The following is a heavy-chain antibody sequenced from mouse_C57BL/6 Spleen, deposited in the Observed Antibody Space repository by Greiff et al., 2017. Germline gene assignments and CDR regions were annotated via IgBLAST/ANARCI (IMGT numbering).Heavy chain of an antibody. V-gene: IGHV1-53*01. D-gene: IGHD2-5*01. CDR3: ARSAIVTTRTVYYAMDY. Sequence: QVQLQQPGTELVKPGASVKLSCKASGYTFTSYWMHWVKQRPGQGLEWIGNINPSNGGTNYNEKFKSKATLTVDKSSSTAYMQLSSLTSEDSAVYYCARSAIVTTRTVYYAMDYWGQGTSVTVSS. CDR1: GYTFTSYW. CDR2: INPSNGGT. J-gene: IGHJ4*01.